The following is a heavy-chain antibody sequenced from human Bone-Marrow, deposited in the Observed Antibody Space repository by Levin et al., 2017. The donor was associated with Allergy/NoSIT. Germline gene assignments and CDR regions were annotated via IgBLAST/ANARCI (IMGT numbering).Heavy chain of an antibody. CDR2: ISGSGGST. D-gene: IGHD4-17*01. CDR3: AKDLGGDYGAEYFQH. V-gene: IGHV3-23*01. CDR1: GFTFSSYA. Sequence: GGSLRLSCAASGFTFSSYAMSCVRQAPGKGLEWVSAISGSGGSTYYADSVKGRFTISRDNSKNTLYLQMNSLRAEDTAVYYCAKDLGGDYGAEYFQHWGQGTLVTVSS. J-gene: IGHJ1*01.